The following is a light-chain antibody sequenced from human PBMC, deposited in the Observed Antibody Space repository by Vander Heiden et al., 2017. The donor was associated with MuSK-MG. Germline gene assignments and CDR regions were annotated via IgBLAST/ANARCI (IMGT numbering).Light chain of an antibody. CDR1: NIGSKS. Sequence: SYVLTQPPSVSVAPVKTARITCGGKNIGSKSVHWYQQKPGQAPVLVIYYDSDRPSGIPERFSGSNSGNTATLTISRVEAGDEADYYCQVWDSSSDHYVVFGGGTKLTVL. V-gene: IGLV3-21*04. CDR3: QVWDSSSDHYVV. CDR2: YDS. J-gene: IGLJ2*01.